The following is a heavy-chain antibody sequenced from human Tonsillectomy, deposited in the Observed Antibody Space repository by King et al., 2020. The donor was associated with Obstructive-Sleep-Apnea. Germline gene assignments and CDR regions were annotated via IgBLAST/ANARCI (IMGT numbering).Heavy chain of an antibody. CDR2: IKQDGSEK. D-gene: IGHD3-10*01. CDR1: GFTFSSYW. J-gene: IGHJ4*02. V-gene: IGHV3-7*01. Sequence: VQLVESGGGLVQPGGSLRLSCAASGFTFSSYWMSWVRQAPGKGLEWVANIKQDGSEKYYVDSVMGRFTISRDNAKNSLYLQMNSLRAEDTAGYYCARDLLWFGELSSSPHDYWGQGTLVTVSS. CDR3: ARDLLWFGELSSSPHDY.